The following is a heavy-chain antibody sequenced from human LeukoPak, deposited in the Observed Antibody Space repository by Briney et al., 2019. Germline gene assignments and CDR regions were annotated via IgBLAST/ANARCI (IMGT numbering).Heavy chain of an antibody. Sequence: GGSLTLSCAASGFTFNSYALSWVRQAPGKGLEWVSAISGGGDNTYYADSVKGRFTISRDNSKNTLYLQMNSLRAEDTAVYYCARALQQWLVSGGVDIWGPGKTVNVSS. CDR3: ARALQQWLVSGGVDI. CDR2: ISGGGDNT. CDR1: GFTFNSYA. J-gene: IGHJ3*02. V-gene: IGHV3-23*01. D-gene: IGHD6-19*01.